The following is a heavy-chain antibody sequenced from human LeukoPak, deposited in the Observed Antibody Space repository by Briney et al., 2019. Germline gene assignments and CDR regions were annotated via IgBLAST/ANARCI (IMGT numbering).Heavy chain of an antibody. V-gene: IGHV3-48*02. Sequence: GGSLRLSCAASGFTFSSYSMNWVRQAPGKGLEWVSYISSSSSTIYYADSVKGRFTISRDNAKNSPYLQINSLRDEDTAVYYCARARNSGDYWGQGTLVTVSS. CDR1: GFTFSSYS. CDR2: ISSSSSTI. D-gene: IGHD4-23*01. CDR3: ARARNSGDY. J-gene: IGHJ4*02.